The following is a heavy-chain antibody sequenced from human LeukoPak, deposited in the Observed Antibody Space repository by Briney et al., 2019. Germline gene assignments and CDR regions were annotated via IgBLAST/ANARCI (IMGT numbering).Heavy chain of an antibody. J-gene: IGHJ6*02. D-gene: IGHD3-3*01. Sequence: GGFLRLSCAASGFTFSSYAMSWVRQAPGKGLEWVSGSGSGGSTYYADSLKGRFTISRDNSKNTLYLQMNSLRAEDTAVYYCAKGAFWSGPYYGMDVWGQGTTVTVSS. CDR1: GFTFSSYA. CDR2: SGSGGST. CDR3: AKGAFWSGPYYGMDV. V-gene: IGHV3-23*01.